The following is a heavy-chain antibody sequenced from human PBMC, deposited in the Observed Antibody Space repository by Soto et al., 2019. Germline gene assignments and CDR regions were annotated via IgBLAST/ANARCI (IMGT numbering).Heavy chain of an antibody. D-gene: IGHD3-3*01. J-gene: IGHJ5*02. CDR2: ISAYDGKT. Sequence: ASVKVSCKTSGYTFNTYGFNWVRQAPGQGLELMGWISAYDGKTTYAEKFQGRVTLTTDTSTRKAYMELRSLRSDDTAIYYCARDPHEFWTSYWFDPWGQGTPVTVSS. CDR3: ARDPHEFWTSYWFDP. V-gene: IGHV1-18*01. CDR1: GYTFNTYG.